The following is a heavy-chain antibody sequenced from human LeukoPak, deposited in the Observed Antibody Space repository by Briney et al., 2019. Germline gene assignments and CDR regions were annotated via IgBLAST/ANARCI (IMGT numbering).Heavy chain of an antibody. CDR2: INPSGGST. D-gene: IGHD3-22*01. CDR1: GYTFTSYY. CDR3: ARGKGYYYDSSGYPDY. Sequence: ASVKVSCKASGYTFTSYYMHWVRQAPGQGLEWMGIINPSGGSTSYAQKFQGRVTMTRDTSISTAYMELSRLRSDDTAVYYCARGKGYYYDSSGYPDYWGQGTLVTVSS. J-gene: IGHJ4*02. V-gene: IGHV1-46*01.